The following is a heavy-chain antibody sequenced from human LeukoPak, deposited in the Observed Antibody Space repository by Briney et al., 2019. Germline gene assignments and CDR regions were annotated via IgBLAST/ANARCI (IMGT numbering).Heavy chain of an antibody. D-gene: IGHD3-16*01. J-gene: IGHJ4*02. CDR3: LGGVAADY. CDR2: INQDASDK. V-gene: IGHV3-7*01. Sequence: GGSLRLSCAASRFSFSHYWMAWVRQAPGKGVEWVANINQDASDKHYADSVKGRFTISRDNAKNSLYLQMNSLRVEDTAVYYCLGGVAADYWGRGTLVTVSS. CDR1: RFSFSHYW.